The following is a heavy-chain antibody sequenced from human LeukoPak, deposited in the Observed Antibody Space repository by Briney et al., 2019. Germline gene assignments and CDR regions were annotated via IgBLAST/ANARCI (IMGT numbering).Heavy chain of an antibody. J-gene: IGHJ5*02. V-gene: IGHV3-30*18. CDR3: AKEGYCSGGSCYPRFDP. Sequence: GRSLRLSCAASGFTFSSYGMHWVRQAPGKGLEGVAVISYDGSNKYYADSVKGRFTISRDNSKNTLYLQMNSLRAEDTAVYYCAKEGYCSGGSCYPRFDPWGQGTLVTVSS. CDR1: GFTFSSYG. CDR2: ISYDGSNK. D-gene: IGHD2-15*01.